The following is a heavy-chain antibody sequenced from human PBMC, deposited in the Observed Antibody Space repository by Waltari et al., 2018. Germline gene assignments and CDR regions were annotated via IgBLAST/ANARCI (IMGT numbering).Heavy chain of an antibody. CDR2: IRWDGSNK. CDR1: GFTFSSYG. D-gene: IGHD3-10*01. J-gene: IGHJ6*03. V-gene: IGHV3-30*02. Sequence: QVQLVESGGGVVQPGGSLRLSCAASGFTFSSYGMHWVRQAHGKGLEWVAFIRWDGSNKYYAASVKGRFTISRDNSKNTLYLQMNSPRAADTAMYYCAKRNGYGSGRYYYYYMDVWGKGTTVTVSS. CDR3: AKRNGYGSGRYYYYYMDV.